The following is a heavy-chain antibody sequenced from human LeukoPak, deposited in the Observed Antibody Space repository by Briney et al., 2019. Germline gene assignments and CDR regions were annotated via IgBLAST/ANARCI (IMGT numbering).Heavy chain of an antibody. Sequence: SETLSLTCTVSGASLTKYYWNWVRQPPGKGLEWIGFIYFNGNTNYNPSLKSRVTMSIDTSKNQFSMKLSSVTAADPAVYYSASCEEMHTRYFDYWGQGILVTVSS. CDR3: ASCEEMHTRYFDY. V-gene: IGHV4-59*01. J-gene: IGHJ4*02. CDR2: IYFNGNT. CDR1: GASLTKYY. D-gene: IGHD1-1*01.